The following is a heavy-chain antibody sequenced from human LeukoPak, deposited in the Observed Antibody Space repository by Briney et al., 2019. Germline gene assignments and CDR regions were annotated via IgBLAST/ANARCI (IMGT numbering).Heavy chain of an antibody. V-gene: IGHV4-59*08. CDR3: ARRSKAVAGLAFDI. Sequence: SETLSLTCTVSGGSNSSYYWTWIRQPPGKGLEWIGYIYYTGNTNYNPSLKSRVTISVDTSKNHLSLKLSSVTAADTAVYYCARRSKAVAGLAFDIWGRGTMVTVSS. CDR2: IYYTGNT. J-gene: IGHJ3*02. CDR1: GGSNSSYY. D-gene: IGHD6-19*01.